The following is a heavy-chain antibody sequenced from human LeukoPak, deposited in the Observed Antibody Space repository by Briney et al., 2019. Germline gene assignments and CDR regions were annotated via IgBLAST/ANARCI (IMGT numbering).Heavy chain of an antibody. J-gene: IGHJ4*02. D-gene: IGHD3-22*01. CDR2: IYSGGST. CDR1: GFTVSSNY. CDR3: CYDSSGYYSMRFDY. V-gene: IGHV3-53*01. Sequence: GGSLRLSCAASGFTVSSNYMSWVRRAPGKGLEWVSVIYSGGSTYYADSVKGRFTISRDNSKNTLYLQMNSLRAEDTAVYYCCYDSSGYYSMRFDYWGQGTLVTVSS.